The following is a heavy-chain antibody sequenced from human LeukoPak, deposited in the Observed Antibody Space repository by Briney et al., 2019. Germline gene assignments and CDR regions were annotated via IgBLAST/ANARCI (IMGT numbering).Heavy chain of an antibody. CDR3: ASLGGYYDSSGHPDYGMDV. Sequence: ASVKVSCKASGYTFTSYYMHWVRQAPGQGLEWMGIINPSGGSTSYAQKFQGGVTMTRDTSTSTVYMELSSLRSEDTAVYYCASLGGYYDSSGHPDYGMDVWGQGTTVTVSS. V-gene: IGHV1-46*01. CDR1: GYTFTSYY. D-gene: IGHD3-22*01. J-gene: IGHJ6*02. CDR2: INPSGGST.